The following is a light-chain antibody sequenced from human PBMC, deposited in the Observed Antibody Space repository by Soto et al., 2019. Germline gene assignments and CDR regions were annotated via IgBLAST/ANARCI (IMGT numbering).Light chain of an antibody. CDR3: QSYDSTLSARYV. CDR1: SSNIGAGYD. Sequence: QSVLTQPPSVSGAPGQSVTISCTGSSSNIGAGYDVHWYQQRPGTAPKLLIFGNINRPSGVPDRFSGSKSGTSASLAITGLQAEDEGDYHCQSYDSTLSARYVFGTGTKVTVL. V-gene: IGLV1-40*01. J-gene: IGLJ1*01. CDR2: GNI.